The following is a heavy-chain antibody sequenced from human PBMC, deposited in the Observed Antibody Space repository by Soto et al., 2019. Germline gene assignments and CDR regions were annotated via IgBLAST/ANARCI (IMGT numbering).Heavy chain of an antibody. CDR3: ARAGGGYDILTGYYIGWFDP. D-gene: IGHD3-9*01. V-gene: IGHV4-30-4*01. Sequence: QVQLQESGPGLVKPSQTLSLTCTVSGGSISSGDYYWSWIRQPPGKGLEWIGYIYYRGSNYYNTSCKGRVTIAVYTSKKQISLKLSSVTAADTAVYYWARAGGGYDILTGYYIGWFDPWGQGTLVTVSS. CDR1: GGSISSGDYY. J-gene: IGHJ5*02. CDR2: IYYRGSN.